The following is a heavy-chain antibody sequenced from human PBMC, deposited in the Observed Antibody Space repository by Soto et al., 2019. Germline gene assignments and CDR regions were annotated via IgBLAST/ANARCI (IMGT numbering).Heavy chain of an antibody. D-gene: IGHD6-6*01. V-gene: IGHV4-39*07. Sequence: PSETLSLTCTVSGGSVTNSSYYWGWIRQSPGKGLEWIGSVYYRGRSYSKSSVKSRVTISVDTSKNQFSLKLSSVTAADTAVYYRARDNRSSREYNWFDPWGQGTLVTVSS. CDR2: VYYRGRS. CDR1: GGSVTNSSYY. CDR3: ARDNRSSREYNWFDP. J-gene: IGHJ5*02.